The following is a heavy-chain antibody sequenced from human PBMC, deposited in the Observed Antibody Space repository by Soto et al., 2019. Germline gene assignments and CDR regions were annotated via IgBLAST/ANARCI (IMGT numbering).Heavy chain of an antibody. V-gene: IGHV4-59*08. CDR3: ARLPNWDYWYFDL. CDR2: IYYSGST. CDR1: GGSISSYY. D-gene: IGHD7-27*01. Sequence: SETLSLTCTVSGGSISSYYWSWIRQPPGKGLEWIGYIYYSGSTNYNPSLKSRVTISVDTSKNQFSLKLSSVTAADTAVYYCARLPNWDYWYFDLWGRGTLVTVSS. J-gene: IGHJ2*01.